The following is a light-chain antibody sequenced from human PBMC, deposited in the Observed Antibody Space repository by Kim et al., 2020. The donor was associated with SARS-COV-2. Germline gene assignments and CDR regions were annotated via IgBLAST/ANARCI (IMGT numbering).Light chain of an antibody. V-gene: IGKV1-27*01. CDR2: AAS. CDR1: HGIGNS. Sequence: GDRVTITCRASHGIGNSLAWYQQRPGKVPKLLIYAASTLQSGVPSRFSGSGSGTDFTLTISSLQPEDVAIYYCQKYTSALFTFGPGTKVDIK. CDR3: QKYTSALFT. J-gene: IGKJ3*01.